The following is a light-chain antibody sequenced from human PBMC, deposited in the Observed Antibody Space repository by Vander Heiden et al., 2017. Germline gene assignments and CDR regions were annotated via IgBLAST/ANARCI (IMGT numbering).Light chain of an antibody. CDR2: MSS. CDR1: RSNIATNY. CDR3: ASWDGSMSGVV. J-gene: IGLJ2*01. Sequence: QSVLTPPPSASGTPGQSVRISCSGSRSNIATNYVYWYQQLPGTAPKLLIYMSSQRPSGVPDRFSGSKSGTSASLAISGLRSEDEADYYCASWDGSMSGVVFGGGTKLTVL. V-gene: IGLV1-47*01.